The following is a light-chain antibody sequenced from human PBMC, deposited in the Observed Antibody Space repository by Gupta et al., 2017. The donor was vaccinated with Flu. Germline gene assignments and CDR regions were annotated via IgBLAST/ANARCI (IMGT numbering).Light chain of an antibody. V-gene: IGLV3-1*01. CDR2: QDN. CDR3: QASDSKIVV. J-gene: IGLJ3*02. CDR1: NLGYKD. Sequence: TRAGVNLGYKDSCWYRQQPGQSPVLVNDQDNKTLSAIPVRISASNPGNTSILTLSGSQAIDDADYYCQASDSKIVVFGGGTKLTVL.